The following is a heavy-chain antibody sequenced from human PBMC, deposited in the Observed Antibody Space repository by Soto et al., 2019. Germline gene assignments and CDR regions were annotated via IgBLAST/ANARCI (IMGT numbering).Heavy chain of an antibody. CDR1: GFTFSRFG. CDR2: ISYDGRNK. Sequence: QVQLVESGGGVVQPGRSLRLSCAASGFTFSRFGLHWVRQAPDKGLEWVTVISYDGRNKQYADSVKGRFTVSRDNSKNILYLHMNSLRAEDTAVYYCARADCGDTYRGIWGQGTLVTVSS. CDR3: ARADCGDTYRGI. J-gene: IGHJ4*02. D-gene: IGHD4-17*01. V-gene: IGHV3-30*04.